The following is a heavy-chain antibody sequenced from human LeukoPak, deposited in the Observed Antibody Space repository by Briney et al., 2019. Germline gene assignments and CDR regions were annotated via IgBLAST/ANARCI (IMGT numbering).Heavy chain of an antibody. V-gene: IGHV1-69*04. D-gene: IGHD4-17*01. CDR2: IIPILGIA. Sequence: EASVKVSCKASGRTFSSYAISWVRQAPGQGLEWMGRIIPILGIANYAQKFQGRVTITADKSTSTAYMELSSLRSEDTAVYYCARRTTVTTSSTINDYWGQGTLVTVSS. J-gene: IGHJ4*02. CDR3: ARRTTVTTSSTINDY. CDR1: GRTFSSYA.